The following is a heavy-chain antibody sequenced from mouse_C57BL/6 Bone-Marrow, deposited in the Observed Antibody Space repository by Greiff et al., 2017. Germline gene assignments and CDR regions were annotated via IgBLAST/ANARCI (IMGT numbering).Heavy chain of an antibody. D-gene: IGHD4-1*01. CDR1: GYTFTSYG. Sequence: QVQLQQSGAELARPGASVKLSCKASGYTFTSYGISWVKQRTGQGLEWIGEIYPRSGNTYYNEKFKGKATLTADKSSSTAYMELRSLTSEDSAVYFCARPPNWVSWDDYWGQGTTLTVSS. V-gene: IGHV1-81*01. J-gene: IGHJ2*01. CDR3: ARPPNWVSWDDY. CDR2: IYPRSGNT.